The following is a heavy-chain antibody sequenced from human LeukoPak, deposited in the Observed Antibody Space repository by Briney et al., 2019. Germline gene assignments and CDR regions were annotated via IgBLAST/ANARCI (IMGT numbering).Heavy chain of an antibody. CDR1: GFPFSSYE. V-gene: IGHV3-30*04. CDR3: ARDLYYDSSGYLSPSDAFDI. CDR2: ISYDGSNK. J-gene: IGHJ3*02. Sequence: GGSLRLSCEGSGFPFSSYEMNWLRQAPGKGLEWVAVISYDGSNKYYADSVKGRFTISRDNSKNTLYLQMNSLRAGDTAVYYCARDLYYDSSGYLSPSDAFDIWGQGTMVTVSS. D-gene: IGHD3-22*01.